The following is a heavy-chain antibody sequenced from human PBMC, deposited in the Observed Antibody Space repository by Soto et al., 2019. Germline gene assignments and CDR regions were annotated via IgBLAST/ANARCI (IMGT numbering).Heavy chain of an antibody. Sequence: QVQLQESGPGLVKPSGTLSLTCAVSGGSISSSNWWSWVRQPPGKGLEWIGEIYHSGSTNYNPSLKSRVTITVDKSKNQFSLKLSSVTAADTAVYYCARGGGRYYGSGSYFIFDYWGQGTLVTVSS. V-gene: IGHV4-4*02. CDR2: IYHSGST. J-gene: IGHJ4*02. D-gene: IGHD3-10*01. CDR1: GGSISSSNW. CDR3: ARGGGRYYGSGSYFIFDY.